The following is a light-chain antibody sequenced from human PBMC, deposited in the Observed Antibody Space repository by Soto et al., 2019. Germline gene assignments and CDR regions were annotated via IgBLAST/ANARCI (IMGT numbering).Light chain of an antibody. CDR1: QTISSNY. V-gene: IGKV3-20*01. CDR2: GTS. Sequence: DIVLTQSPGTLSVSPGERATLSCRASQTISSNYLAWYQQKPGQPPSLLIYGTSSRATGIPDRFSGSGSGADSTLTISRLEPEDSAIYYCLQYVSWTFGQGTKVEIK. J-gene: IGKJ1*01. CDR3: LQYVSWT.